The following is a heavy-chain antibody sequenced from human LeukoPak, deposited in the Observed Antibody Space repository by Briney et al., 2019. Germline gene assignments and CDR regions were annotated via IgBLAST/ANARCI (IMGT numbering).Heavy chain of an antibody. CDR2: ISSNGGST. D-gene: IGHD5-12*01. V-gene: IGHV3-64*01. CDR3: ARDTDRSVDIVATGPFDI. J-gene: IGHJ3*02. Sequence: GGSLRLSCAASGFTFSSYAMHWVRQAPGKGLEYVSAISSNGGSTYYANSVKGRFTISRDNSKNTLYLQMGSLRAEDMAVYYCARDTDRSVDIVATGPFDIWGQGTMVTVSS. CDR1: GFTFSSYA.